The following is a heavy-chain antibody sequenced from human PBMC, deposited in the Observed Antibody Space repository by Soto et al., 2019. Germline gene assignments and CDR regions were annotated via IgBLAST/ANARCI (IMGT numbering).Heavy chain of an antibody. CDR1: GFTFSDGY. V-gene: IGHV3-11*01. Sequence: PGGSLRLSCAASGFTFSDGYMSWIRQAPGKGLEWVSYTDSSGSTIYYADSVKGRFTISRDNAKNSLYLQMNSLRAEDTAVYYCASGPDYYDSSGYSDYWGQGTLVTVSS. D-gene: IGHD3-22*01. CDR2: TDSSGSTI. CDR3: ASGPDYYDSSGYSDY. J-gene: IGHJ4*02.